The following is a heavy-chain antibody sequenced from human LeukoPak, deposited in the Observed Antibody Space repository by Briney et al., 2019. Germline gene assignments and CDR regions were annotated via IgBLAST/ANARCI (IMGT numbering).Heavy chain of an antibody. V-gene: IGHV4-59*01. Sequence: SEALSLTCTVSGGSISGYYWNWIRQPPGKGLEWIGYISYTGSADYNPSLKSRVTISVDTSKNQFSLKVTSLTAADTAVYYCARDKQPGDYWGQGTLVTVSS. CDR1: GGSISGYY. CDR3: ARDKQPGDY. CDR2: ISYTGSA. J-gene: IGHJ4*02. D-gene: IGHD5-18*01.